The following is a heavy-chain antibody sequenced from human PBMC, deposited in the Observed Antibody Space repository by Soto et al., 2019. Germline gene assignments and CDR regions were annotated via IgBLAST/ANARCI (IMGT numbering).Heavy chain of an antibody. J-gene: IGHJ6*02. CDR3: AREDYGMDV. CDR2: INRSASNI. V-gene: IGHV3-48*02. CDR1: GFTFSSYW. Sequence: GGSLRLSCAASGFTFSSYWMSWVRQAPGKGLEWVAYINRSASNINYADSVKGRFTISRDNAKNSVYLQMNSLRDEDTAVYYCAREDYGMDVWGQGTTVTVSS.